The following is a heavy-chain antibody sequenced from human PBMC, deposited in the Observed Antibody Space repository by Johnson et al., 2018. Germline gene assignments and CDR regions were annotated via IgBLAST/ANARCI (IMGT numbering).Heavy chain of an antibody. CDR2: IKQDGSQK. D-gene: IGHD5-24*01. Sequence: VQLVQSGGGLVQPGGSLRLSCAASGFTFSSYWMTWVRQAPGKGLEWVANIKQDGSQKNYVDSVKGRFTIPRDNSKNTLFLQMNSLKTEGTAVYYCAGVNGDGYNSRYYYYMDVWGKGTTVTVSS. CDR1: GFTFSSYW. CDR3: AGVNGDGYNSRYYYYMDV. J-gene: IGHJ6*03. V-gene: IGHV3-7*03.